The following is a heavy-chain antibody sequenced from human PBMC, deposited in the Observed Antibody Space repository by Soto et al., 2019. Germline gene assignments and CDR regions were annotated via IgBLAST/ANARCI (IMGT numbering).Heavy chain of an antibody. CDR1: GGSISPYY. D-gene: IGHD3-22*01. V-gene: IGHV4-30-2*01. J-gene: IGHJ6*02. Sequence: SETLSLTCTVSGGSISPYYWSCIRQPPGKGLEWIGDIYHSGSTYYNPSLKIRVTISVDRSKNQFSLKLSSVTAADTAVYYCARAQGFYDSSVYYPGHDYYGMDVWGQGTAVTAP. CDR2: IYHSGST. CDR3: ARAQGFYDSSVYYPGHDYYGMDV.